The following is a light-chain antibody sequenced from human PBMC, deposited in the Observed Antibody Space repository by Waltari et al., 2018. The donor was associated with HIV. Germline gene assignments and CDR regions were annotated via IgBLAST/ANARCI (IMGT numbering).Light chain of an antibody. CDR2: DVS. J-gene: IGLJ3*02. CDR3: SSYTRSSMV. Sequence: QSALTQPASVSGSPGQAITISCTGTSSDVGGYKYVSWYQQHPGKAPKLMIYDVSNRPSGVSNRFSGSKSGNTASLTISGLQAEDEADYYCSSYTRSSMVFGGGTKLTVL. CDR1: SSDVGGYKY. V-gene: IGLV2-14*03.